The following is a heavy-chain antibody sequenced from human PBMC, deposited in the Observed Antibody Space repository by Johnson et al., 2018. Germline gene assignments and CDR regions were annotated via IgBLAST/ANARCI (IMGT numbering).Heavy chain of an antibody. V-gene: IGHV3-30*03. D-gene: IGHD6-13*01. J-gene: IGHJ6*02. CDR2: ISYDGSNK. CDR1: GFTFSSYS. CDR3: ARDRSSWYFYYGMDV. Sequence: QVQLVQSGGGLVKPGGSLRLSCAASGFTFSSYSMNWVRQAPGKGLEWMAVISYDGSNKYYADSVKGRFTISRDNSKNTLYLQMNSLRAEDTAGYYCARDRSSWYFYYGMDVGGQGTTVTVSS.